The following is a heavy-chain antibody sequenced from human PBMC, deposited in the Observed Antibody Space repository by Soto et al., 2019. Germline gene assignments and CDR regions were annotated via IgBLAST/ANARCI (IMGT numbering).Heavy chain of an antibody. V-gene: IGHV3-7*01. CDR1: GFTFRNYW. CDR2: TNQDGRER. Sequence: EVQLVESGGGLVQPGGSLRLSCVASGFTFRNYWMSWLRQAPGKGLEWVANTNQDGRERYSVDSVKGLFTISRDNAKNSMHLQMNSLRAEDTAVYYCARDGSGYSTDWGQGPWSPSPQ. J-gene: IGHJ1*01. D-gene: IGHD5-18*01. CDR3: ARDGSGYSTD.